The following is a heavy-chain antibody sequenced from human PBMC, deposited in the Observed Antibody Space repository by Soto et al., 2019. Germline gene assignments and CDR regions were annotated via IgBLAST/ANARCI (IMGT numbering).Heavy chain of an antibody. Sequence: QVHLVQSGAEVKKPGASVKVSCKGSGYAFTTYGITWVRQAPGQGLEWMGWISAHNGNTNYAQKLQGRVTVTRDTSTSTAYIELRSRSSDDTAVYYCARGRYGDYWGQGALVTVSS. CDR2: ISAHNGNT. CDR3: ARGRYGDY. CDR1: GYAFTTYG. D-gene: IGHD1-1*01. V-gene: IGHV1-18*01. J-gene: IGHJ4*02.